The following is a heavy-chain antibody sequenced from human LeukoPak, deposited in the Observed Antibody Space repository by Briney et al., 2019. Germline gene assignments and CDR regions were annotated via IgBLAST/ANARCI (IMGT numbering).Heavy chain of an antibody. Sequence: SETLSLTCAVSGGSISSGGYSWSWIRQPPGKGPEWIGYIYHSGSTYYNPSLKSRVTISVDRSKNQFSLKLSSVTAADTAVYYCARGCYDSSGYYHDYWGQGTLVTVSS. V-gene: IGHV4-30-2*01. CDR2: IYHSGST. D-gene: IGHD3-22*01. CDR3: ARGCYDSSGYYHDY. J-gene: IGHJ4*02. CDR1: GGSISSGGYS.